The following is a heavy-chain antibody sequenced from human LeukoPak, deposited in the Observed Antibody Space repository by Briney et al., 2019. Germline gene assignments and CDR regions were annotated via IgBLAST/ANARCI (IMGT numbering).Heavy chain of an antibody. CDR3: ARGSGNYFARFYFDS. CDR2: ISSSGSTI. Sequence: PGGTLRLSCAASGFTFSSYEMNWVRQAPGKGLERVSYISSSGSTIYYADPVKGRLTISRDSAKSSLFLQMNSLRAEDTAVYYCARGSGNYFARFYFDSWGQGTLVTVSS. V-gene: IGHV3-48*03. J-gene: IGHJ4*02. D-gene: IGHD1-26*01. CDR1: GFTFSSYE.